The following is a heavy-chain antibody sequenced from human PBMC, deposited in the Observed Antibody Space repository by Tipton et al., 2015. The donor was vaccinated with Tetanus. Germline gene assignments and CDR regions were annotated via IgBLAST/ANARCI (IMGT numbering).Heavy chain of an antibody. CDR1: GGSISSGGYY. Sequence: LRLSCTVSGGSISSGGYYWSWIRQHPGKGLEWIGYIYYSGSTYYNPSLKSRVTISVDTSKNQFSLKLSSVTAADTAVYYCASHYGSGSDDAFDIWGQGTTVTVSS. V-gene: IGHV4-31*03. J-gene: IGHJ3*02. CDR3: ASHYGSGSDDAFDI. D-gene: IGHD3-10*01. CDR2: IYYSGST.